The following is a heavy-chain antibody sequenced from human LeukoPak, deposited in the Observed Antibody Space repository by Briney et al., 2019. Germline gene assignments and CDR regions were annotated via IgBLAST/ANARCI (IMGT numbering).Heavy chain of an antibody. CDR1: GGSISSSSYY. V-gene: IGHV4-39*07. CDR3: ARIGGEGPDYYNGPYYFDY. D-gene: IGHD3-10*01. Sequence: SETLSLTCTVSGGSISSSSYYWGWIRQPPGKGLEWIGSIYYSGSTYYNPSLKSRVTISVDTSKNQFSLKLSSVTAADTAVYYCARIGGEGPDYYNGPYYFDYWGQGTLVTVSS. CDR2: IYYSGST. J-gene: IGHJ4*02.